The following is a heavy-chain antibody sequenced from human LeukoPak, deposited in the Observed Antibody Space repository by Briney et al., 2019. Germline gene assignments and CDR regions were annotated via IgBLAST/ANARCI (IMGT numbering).Heavy chain of an antibody. CDR1: GGSISSYY. V-gene: IGHV4-59*08. CDR2: IYYSGST. CDR3: ARRGYYYDSSGTTSNGAYFDY. J-gene: IGHJ4*02. Sequence: SETLSLTCTVSGGSISSYYWSWIRQPPGKGLEWIGYIYYSGSTDYNPSLKSRVTISVDTSKNQFSLKLSSVTAADTAVYYCARRGYYYDSSGTTSNGAYFDYWGQGTLVTVSS. D-gene: IGHD3-22*01.